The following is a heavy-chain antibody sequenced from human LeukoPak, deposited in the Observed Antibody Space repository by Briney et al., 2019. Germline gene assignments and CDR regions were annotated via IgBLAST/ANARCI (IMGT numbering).Heavy chain of an antibody. J-gene: IGHJ6*02. CDR1: GGSISSYY. CDR3: ARDQGHGLNYYYYYGMDV. Sequence: SETLSLTCTVSGGSISSYYWSWIRQPAGKGLEWIGRIYTSGSTNYNPSLKSRVTMSVDTSKNQFSLKLSSVTAADTAVYYCARDQGHGLNYYYYYGMDVWGQGTTVTVSS. CDR2: IYTSGST. V-gene: IGHV4-4*07.